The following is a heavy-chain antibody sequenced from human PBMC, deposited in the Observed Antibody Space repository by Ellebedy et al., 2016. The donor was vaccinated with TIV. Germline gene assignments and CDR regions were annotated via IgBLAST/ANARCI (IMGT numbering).Heavy chain of an antibody. D-gene: IGHD4-11*01. CDR2: IRGSGGST. CDR3: AKGVSVDYRPFDY. Sequence: GESLKISCEASGFTFSNHAMSWVRQAPGKGLEWVSAIRGSGGSTYYADSVKGRFTISRDNSKNTVYLQMNSLRADDTAVYYCAKGVSVDYRPFDYWGQGTLVTVSS. CDR1: GFTFSNHA. J-gene: IGHJ4*02. V-gene: IGHV3-23*01.